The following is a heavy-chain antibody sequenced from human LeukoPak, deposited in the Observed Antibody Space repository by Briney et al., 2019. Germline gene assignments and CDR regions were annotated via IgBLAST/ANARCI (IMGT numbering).Heavy chain of an antibody. J-gene: IGHJ4*02. CDR1: GGSFSGYY. CDR2: INHSGST. CDR3: ARVQFGVEMATMRAQYYFDY. V-gene: IGHV4-34*01. Sequence: SETLSLTCAVYGGSFSGYYWSWIRQPPGEGLEWIGEINHSGSTNYNPSLKSRVTTSVDTSKNQFSLKLSSVTAADTAVYYCARVQFGVEMATMRAQYYFDYWGQGTLVTVSS. D-gene: IGHD5-24*01.